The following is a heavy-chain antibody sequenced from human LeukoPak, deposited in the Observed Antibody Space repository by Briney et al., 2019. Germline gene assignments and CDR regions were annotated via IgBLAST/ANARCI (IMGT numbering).Heavy chain of an antibody. D-gene: IGHD4-11*01. Sequence: PSQTLSLTCTVSGGSISSGSYYWSWIRQPAGKGLEWIGRIYTSGSTNYNPSLKSRVTTSVDTSKNQFSLKLSSVTAADTAAYYCARTPPTVWGHYFDYWGQGTLVTVSS. CDR3: ARTPPTVWGHYFDY. CDR2: IYTSGST. J-gene: IGHJ4*02. V-gene: IGHV4-61*02. CDR1: GGSISSGSYY.